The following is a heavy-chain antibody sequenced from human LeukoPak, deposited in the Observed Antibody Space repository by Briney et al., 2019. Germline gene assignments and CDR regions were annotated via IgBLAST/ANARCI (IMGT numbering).Heavy chain of an antibody. CDR3: ARDQEGFDY. J-gene: IGHJ4*02. CDR1: GYTLTELS. V-gene: IGHV1-24*01. CDR2: FDPEDGET. Sequence: ASVKVSCKVSGYTLTELSMHWVRQAPGKGLEWMGGFDPEDGETIYAQKFQGRVTVTRDTPTSTVHMELSGLRSEDTAVYYCARDQEGFDYWGQGTLVTVSS.